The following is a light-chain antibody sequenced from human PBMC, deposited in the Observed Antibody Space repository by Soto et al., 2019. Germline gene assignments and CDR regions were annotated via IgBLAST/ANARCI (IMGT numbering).Light chain of an antibody. J-gene: IGKJ1*01. CDR3: RQYETFSGT. V-gene: IGKV1-5*01. CDR2: DAS. CDR1: QSVSGW. Sequence: DIQMTQSPSTLSASVGETVTVTCRASQSVSGWLAWYQQKPGEAPKLLIYDASALPRGVPSRFSGSGSGTKFTLTIAGLQPDDFATYYCRQYETFSGTFGPGTKVDIK.